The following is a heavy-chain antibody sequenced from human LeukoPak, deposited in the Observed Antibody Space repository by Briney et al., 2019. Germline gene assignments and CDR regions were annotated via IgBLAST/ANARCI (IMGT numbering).Heavy chain of an antibody. D-gene: IGHD1-26*01. CDR3: TRESGAFSPFGF. Sequence: SETLSLTCAVSGGSITTTNWWSWVRQPPGKGLERIGEVHLSGATNYNLSLESRVSMSIDKSKNHLSLEVTSVTAADTAIYYCTRESGAFSPFGFWGQGTLVTVSS. CDR1: GGSITTTNW. J-gene: IGHJ4*02. V-gene: IGHV4-4*02. CDR2: VHLSGAT.